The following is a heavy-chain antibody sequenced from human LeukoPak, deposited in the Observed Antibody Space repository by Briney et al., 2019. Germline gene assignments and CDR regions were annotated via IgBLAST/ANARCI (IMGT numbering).Heavy chain of an antibody. J-gene: IGHJ3*02. CDR1: GYTFTGYY. V-gene: IGHV1-2*02. CDR3: ARIQYQVWFGENDAFDI. CDR2: INPNSGGT. Sequence: ASVKVSCKASGYTFTGYYMHWVRQAPGQGLEWMGWINPNSGGTNYAQKFQGRVTMTRDTSISTAYMELSRLRSDDTAVYYCARIQYQVWFGENDAFDIWGQGTMVTASS. D-gene: IGHD3-10*01.